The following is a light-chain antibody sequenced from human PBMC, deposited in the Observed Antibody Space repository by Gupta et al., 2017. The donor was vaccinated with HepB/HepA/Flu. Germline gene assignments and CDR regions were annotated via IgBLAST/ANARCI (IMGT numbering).Light chain of an antibody. Sequence: DIVMTQTPLSSPVTLGQPASISCRSSQSLVHSTGNTFLSWLQQRPGQPPRLLIYRISKRFAGVPDRFSGSGEGTDVTLKISRGEEEDVGVYYCRQTTHFPQVTFGQGTRLEIE. CDR3: RQTTHFPQVT. CDR2: RIS. J-gene: IGKJ5*01. V-gene: IGKV2-24*01. CDR1: QSLVHSTGNTF.